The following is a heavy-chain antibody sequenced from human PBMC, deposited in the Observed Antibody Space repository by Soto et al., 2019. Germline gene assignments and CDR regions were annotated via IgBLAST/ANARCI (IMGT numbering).Heavy chain of an antibody. J-gene: IGHJ6*03. CDR3: VIVDSSGLSSVYYYYMDV. V-gene: IGHV1-18*01. CDR2: ISAYNGNT. D-gene: IGHD6-19*01. Sequence: GASVKVSCKASGYTFTSYGISWVRQAPGQGLERMGWISAYNGNTNYAQKLQGRVTMTTDTSTSTAYMELRSLRSDDTAVYFFVIVDSSGLSSVYYYYMDVWGKGTTVTVSS. CDR1: GYTFTSYG.